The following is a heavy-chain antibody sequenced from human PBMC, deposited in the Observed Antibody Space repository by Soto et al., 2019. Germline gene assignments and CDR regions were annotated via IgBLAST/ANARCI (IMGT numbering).Heavy chain of an antibody. V-gene: IGHV4-30-2*01. CDR3: AREPGKTGIDY. CDR1: GGSISNAAYS. D-gene: IGHD3-9*01. Sequence: SETLSLTCTVSGGSISNAAYSWSWIRQPPGKGLEWIGYIYPSGMPFYNPSLRGRVTISIDRSNDQFSLNLRSVTAADTAVYYCAREPGKTGIDYWGQGTLVTVSS. J-gene: IGHJ4*02. CDR2: IYPSGMP.